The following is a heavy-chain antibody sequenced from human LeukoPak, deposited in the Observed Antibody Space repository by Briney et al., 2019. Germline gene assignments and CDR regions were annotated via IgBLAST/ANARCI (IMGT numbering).Heavy chain of an antibody. CDR1: GFTFDDYA. D-gene: IGHD3-16*01. V-gene: IGHV3-9*01. Sequence: PGGSLRLSCAAPGFTFDDYAMYWVRQAPGKGLEWVSGISWNSGSVGYADSVKGRFTISRDNAKNSLHLQMNSLRAEDTALYYCAKGGGANYGMDVWGQGTTVTVSS. CDR2: ISWNSGSV. J-gene: IGHJ6*02. CDR3: AKGGGANYGMDV.